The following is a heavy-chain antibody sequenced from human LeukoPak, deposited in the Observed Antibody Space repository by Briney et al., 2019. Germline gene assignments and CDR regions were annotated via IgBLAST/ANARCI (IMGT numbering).Heavy chain of an antibody. CDR3: AELGITMIGGV. Sequence: GSLRLSCAASGFTFSSYEMNWVRQAPGKGLEWVSYISSSGSTIYYADSVKGRFTISRDNAKNSLYLQMNSLRAEDTAVYYCAELGITMIGGVWGQGTTVTISS. D-gene: IGHD3-10*02. V-gene: IGHV3-48*03. CDR1: GFTFSSYE. J-gene: IGHJ6*02. CDR2: ISSSGSTI.